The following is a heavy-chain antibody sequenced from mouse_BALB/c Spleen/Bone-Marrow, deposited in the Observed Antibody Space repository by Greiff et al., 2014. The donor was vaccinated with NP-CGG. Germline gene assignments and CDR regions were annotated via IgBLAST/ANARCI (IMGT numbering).Heavy chain of an antibody. Sequence: VMLVESGPGLVAPSQSLSITCTVSVFSLSRYSVHWVRQPPGKGPEWLGMIWGGGDTDYNSVLKSRLSISKDNSKSQFFLKMNSLQTDDTAMYYCARGGTTVVPSMDYWGQGTSVTVSS. J-gene: IGHJ4*01. CDR3: ARGGTTVVPSMDY. V-gene: IGHV2-6-4*01. CDR1: VFSLSRYS. D-gene: IGHD1-1*01. CDR2: IWGGGDT.